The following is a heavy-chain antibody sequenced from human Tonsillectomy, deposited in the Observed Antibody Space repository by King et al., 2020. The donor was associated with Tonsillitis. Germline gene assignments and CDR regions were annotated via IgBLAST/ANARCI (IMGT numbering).Heavy chain of an antibody. J-gene: IGHJ6*02. CDR3: ARGSPRRTSGYDYYYDMDV. V-gene: IGHV1-69*01. CDR2: TIPILGTG. CDR1: GGTFSSYA. Sequence: QLVQSGAEVRKPGSSVKVSCKASGGTFSSYAISWVRQAPGQGLEWMGGTIPILGTGNYAQKFQDRVTITADESTSTAYMELSSLRSEDTAVYYCARGSPRRTSGYDYYYDMDVWGQGTTVTVSS. D-gene: IGHD5-12*01.